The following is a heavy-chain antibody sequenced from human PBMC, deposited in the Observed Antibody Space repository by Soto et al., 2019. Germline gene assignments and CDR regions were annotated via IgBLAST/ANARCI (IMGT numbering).Heavy chain of an antibody. CDR3: ARETDSPASRLDYYGMDV. CDR1: GYTFTGYY. J-gene: IGHJ6*02. CDR2: INPNSGGT. V-gene: IGHV1-2*02. D-gene: IGHD6-25*01. Sequence: ASVKVSCKASGYTFTGYYMHWVRQAPGQGLEWMGWINPNSGGTNYAQKFQGRVTMTRDTSISTAYMGLSRLRSDDTAVYYCARETDSPASRLDYYGMDVWGQGTTVTVSS.